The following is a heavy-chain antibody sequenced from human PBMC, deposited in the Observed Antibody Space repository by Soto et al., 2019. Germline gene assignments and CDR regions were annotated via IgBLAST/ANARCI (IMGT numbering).Heavy chain of an antibody. CDR1: GGSITSSSHF. J-gene: IGHJ5*02. CDR3: AGQTFTIAAASYGRSNWFDT. Sequence: SETLSLTCTVSGGSITSSSHFWGWVRQPPGKGLEWIGTIYFTGNTYYTPSLKSRLTMSIDTSKNEFSLRLNSVTAADTAVYYCAGQTFTIAAASYGRSNWFDTWGPGTLVTVSS. V-gene: IGHV4-39*01. D-gene: IGHD6-25*01. CDR2: IYFTGNT.